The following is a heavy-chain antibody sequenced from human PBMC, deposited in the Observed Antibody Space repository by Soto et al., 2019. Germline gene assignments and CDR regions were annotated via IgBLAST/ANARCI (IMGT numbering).Heavy chain of an antibody. D-gene: IGHD2-2*01. V-gene: IGHV3-23*01. J-gene: IGHJ6*02. CDR2: IGESGAPT. CDR3: ARYIPGVRYYGMDV. Sequence: GGSLRLSCAASGFTFSSYAMKWVRQAPGKGLEWVSLIGESGAPTYYADSVKGRFTISRDNSGNTLFLEMYSLRAEDTAVYYCARYIPGVRYYGMDVWGQGTTVTVSS. CDR1: GFTFSSYA.